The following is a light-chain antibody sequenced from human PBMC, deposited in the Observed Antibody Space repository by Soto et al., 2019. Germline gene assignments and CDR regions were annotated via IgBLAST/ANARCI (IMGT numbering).Light chain of an antibody. CDR1: SSDVGGYNY. J-gene: IGLJ1*01. V-gene: IGLV2-14*01. CDR2: EVS. Sequence: QSALTQPASVSGSPGQSITISCTGTSSDVGGYNYVSWYQQHPGKAPKRMIYEVSNRASGVSNRFSGSKSGNTASLTISGLQAEDEADYYCSSYTSSSTYVFGTATKLTVL. CDR3: SSYTSSSTYV.